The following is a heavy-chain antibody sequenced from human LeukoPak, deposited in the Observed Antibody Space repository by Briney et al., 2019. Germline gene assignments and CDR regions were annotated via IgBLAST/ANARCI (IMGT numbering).Heavy chain of an antibody. J-gene: IGHJ3*02. CDR2: INHSGST. Sequence: PSETLSLTCAVYGGSFSGYYWSWIRQPPGKGLEWIGEINHSGSTNYNPSLKSRVTISVDTSKNQFSLKLSSVTAADTAMYYCARASCSGGSCYESRGAFDIWGQGTMVTVSS. CDR3: ARASCSGGSCYESRGAFDI. CDR1: GGSFSGYY. V-gene: IGHV4-34*01. D-gene: IGHD2-15*01.